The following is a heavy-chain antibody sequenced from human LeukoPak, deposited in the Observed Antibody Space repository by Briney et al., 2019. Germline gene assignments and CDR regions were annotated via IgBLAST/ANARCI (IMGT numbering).Heavy chain of an antibody. J-gene: IGHJ3*02. V-gene: IGHV3-53*05. CDR3: AREGPDCSSTSCYIVDTFDI. Sequence: PSETLSLTCAVSGGSFSGYYWSWVRQAPGKGLEWVSVIYSGGSTDYADHGKGRFTISRDNSKNTMYLQMNSLRVEDTAVYYCAREGPDCSSTSCYIVDTFDIWGQGTMVTVSS. D-gene: IGHD2-2*02. CDR1: GGSFSGYY. CDR2: IYSGGST.